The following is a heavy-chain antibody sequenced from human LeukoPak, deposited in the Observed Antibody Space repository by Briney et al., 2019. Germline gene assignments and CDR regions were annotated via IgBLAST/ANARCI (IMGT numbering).Heavy chain of an antibody. V-gene: IGHV3-48*02. CDR2: ISSSSSTI. CDR1: GFTFSSYS. CDR3: ARAGDYYDRRYFDY. J-gene: IGHJ4*02. D-gene: IGHD3-22*01. Sequence: GGSLRLSCAASGFTFSSYSMNWVRQAPGKGLEWVSYISSSSSTIYYADSVKGRFTISRDNAKNSLYLQMNSLRDADTAVYYCARAGDYYDRRYFDYWGQGTLVTVSS.